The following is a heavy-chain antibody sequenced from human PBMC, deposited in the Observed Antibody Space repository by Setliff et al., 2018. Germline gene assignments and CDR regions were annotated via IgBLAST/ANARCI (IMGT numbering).Heavy chain of an antibody. Sequence: GASVKVSCKASGYTFTRYAMHWVRQAPGQRLEWMGWINAGNGNTKYSQKFQGRVTITRDTSASTAYMELSSLRSEDTAVYYCARDRAYSSSWFLWFDPWGQGTLVTVSS. CDR1: GYTFTRYA. D-gene: IGHD6-13*01. CDR3: ARDRAYSSSWFLWFDP. CDR2: INAGNGNT. J-gene: IGHJ5*02. V-gene: IGHV1-3*01.